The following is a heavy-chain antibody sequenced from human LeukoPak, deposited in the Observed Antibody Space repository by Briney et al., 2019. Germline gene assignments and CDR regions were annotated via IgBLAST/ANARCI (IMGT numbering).Heavy chain of an antibody. J-gene: IGHJ4*02. CDR2: ISGSSSNV. D-gene: IGHD5-18*01. V-gene: IGHV3-48*03. Sequence: PGGSLRLSCAASGFTFCSYEMNWVRQAPGTGLEWISAISGSSSNVYYAASVRGRFTISRDNAENSLYLQLNTMRAEDTAVYYCARGFRDTAMFLDYWGQGTLVTVSS. CDR3: ARGFRDTAMFLDY. CDR1: GFTFCSYE.